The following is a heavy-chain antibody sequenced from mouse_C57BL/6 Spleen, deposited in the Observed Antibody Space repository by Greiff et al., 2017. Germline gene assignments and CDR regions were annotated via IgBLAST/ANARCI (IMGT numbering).Heavy chain of an antibody. CDR2: IDPSDSYT. Sequence: QVQLQQPGAELVKPGASVKLSCKASGYTFTSYWMQWVKQRPGQGLEWIGEIDPSDSYTNYTQKFKGKATLTVDTSSSTAYMQLSSLTSEDSAVYYCANTYGYDEGFDYWGQGTTLTVSS. CDR3: ANTYGYDEGFDY. CDR1: GYTFTSYW. D-gene: IGHD2-2*01. J-gene: IGHJ2*01. V-gene: IGHV1-50*01.